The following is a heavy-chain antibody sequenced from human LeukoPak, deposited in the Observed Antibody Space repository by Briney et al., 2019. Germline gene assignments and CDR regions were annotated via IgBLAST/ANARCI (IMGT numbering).Heavy chain of an antibody. J-gene: IGHJ3*02. CDR2: IYSGGRT. Sequence: GGSLRLSCAASGFTVSGNYMSWVRQAPGKGLEWVSVIYSGGRTYYADSVKGRFTISRDNSKNTLYLQMNSLRAEDTAVYYCARDRKGLDAFDIWGQGTTVTVSS. V-gene: IGHV3-53*01. CDR3: ARDRKGLDAFDI. CDR1: GFTVSGNY.